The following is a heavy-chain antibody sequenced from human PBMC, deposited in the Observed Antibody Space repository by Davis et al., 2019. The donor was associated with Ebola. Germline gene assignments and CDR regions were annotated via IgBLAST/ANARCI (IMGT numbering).Heavy chain of an antibody. V-gene: IGHV3-7*03. D-gene: IGHD5-18*01. CDR1: GVAFNGYW. CDR2: INNNGRDS. Sequence: GGSLRLSCAASGVAFNGYWMSWVRQAPGKGLEWVATINNNGRDSKYVDSVKGRFTISRDYPETSVHLQMNSLRAEDTAVYYCARFVGGRTAMVTNYYYGMDVWGQGTTVTVSS. J-gene: IGHJ6*02. CDR3: ARFVGGRTAMVTNYYYGMDV.